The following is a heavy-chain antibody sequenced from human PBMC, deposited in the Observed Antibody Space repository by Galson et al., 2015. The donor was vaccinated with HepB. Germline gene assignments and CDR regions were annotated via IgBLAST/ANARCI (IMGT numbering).Heavy chain of an antibody. D-gene: IGHD2-15*01. J-gene: IGHJ4*02. CDR3: AKVPNFYCSGGNCYFDY. V-gene: IGHV3-23*01. CDR1: GFTFSSYA. CDR2: ITGSGGST. Sequence: SLRLSCAASGFTFSSYAMSWVRQAPGKGLEWVSGITGSGGSTYYADSVKGRLTTSRDNSKNTLYLQMNSLRAEDTAIYYCAKVPNFYCSGGNCYFDYWGQGSLVTVSS.